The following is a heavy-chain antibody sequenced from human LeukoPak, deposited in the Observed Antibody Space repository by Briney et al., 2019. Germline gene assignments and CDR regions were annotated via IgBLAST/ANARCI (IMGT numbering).Heavy chain of an antibody. Sequence: ASVKVSCKASGYTFTGYYMHWVRQAPGQGLEWMGWINPNSGGTNYAQKFQGRVTMTRDTSISTAYMELSRLRSDDTAVYYCATRIAVAGTFDYWGQGTLVTVSS. CDR1: GYTFTGYY. D-gene: IGHD6-19*01. V-gene: IGHV1-2*02. CDR3: ATRIAVAGTFDY. CDR2: INPNSGGT. J-gene: IGHJ4*02.